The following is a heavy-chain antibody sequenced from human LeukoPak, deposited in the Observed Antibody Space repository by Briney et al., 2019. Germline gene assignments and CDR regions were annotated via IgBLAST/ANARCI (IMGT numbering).Heavy chain of an antibody. CDR2: VYPGDSET. D-gene: IGHD6-19*01. J-gene: IGHJ4*02. CDR3: ARFSGSDWNIYYFDY. V-gene: IGHV5-51*01. CDR1: GYSFSSDW. Sequence: GESLKISCKGSGYSFSSDWIGWVRQTPGKGLECMGIVYPGDSETRYSPSFQGQVTISADKSINTAYLQWSSLKASDTAIYYCARFSGSDWNIYYFDYWGQGTLVTVSS.